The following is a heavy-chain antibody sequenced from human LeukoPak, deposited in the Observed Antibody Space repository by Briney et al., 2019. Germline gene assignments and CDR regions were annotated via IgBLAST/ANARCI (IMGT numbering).Heavy chain of an antibody. D-gene: IGHD6-19*01. V-gene: IGHV3-33*01. J-gene: IGHJ4*02. Sequence: GGSLRLSCAASGFTFSNYAIHWVRQAPGKGLEWVAVIWHDGNNKYYADSVKGRFTISRDNSKNTLSLQMNSLRAEDTAVYYCARAHSSGAPFDYWGQGTLVTVSS. CDR1: GFTFSNYA. CDR3: ARAHSSGAPFDY. CDR2: IWHDGNNK.